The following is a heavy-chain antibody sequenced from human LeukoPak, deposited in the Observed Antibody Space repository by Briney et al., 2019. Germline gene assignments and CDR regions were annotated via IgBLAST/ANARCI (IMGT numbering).Heavy chain of an antibody. CDR2: ISYDGSNK. V-gene: IGHV3-30-3*01. CDR3: ARALYSSSWSGGLDY. J-gene: IGHJ4*02. CDR1: GFTFSSYA. Sequence: QSGGSLRLSCAASGFTFSSYAMHWVRQAPGKGLEWVAVISYDGSNKYYADSVKGRFTISRDNSKNTLYLQMNSLRAEDTAVYYCARALYSSSWSGGLDYWGQGTLVTVSS. D-gene: IGHD6-13*01.